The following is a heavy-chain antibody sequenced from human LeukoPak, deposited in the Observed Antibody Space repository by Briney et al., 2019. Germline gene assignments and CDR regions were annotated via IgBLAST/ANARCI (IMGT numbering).Heavy chain of an antibody. CDR1: GYTFTNYW. J-gene: IGHJ4*02. D-gene: IGHD6-19*01. V-gene: IGHV5-51*01. CDR2: MYPGDSDV. CDR3: ARRRYSSGPADY. Sequence: NPGESLKISCTATGYTFTNYWIAWVRQLPGRGLEWLGMMYPGDSDVRYSSSFAGQITISVDRATNTTHLQWSSLKASDTGIYFCARRRYSSGPADYWGQGTQVIASS.